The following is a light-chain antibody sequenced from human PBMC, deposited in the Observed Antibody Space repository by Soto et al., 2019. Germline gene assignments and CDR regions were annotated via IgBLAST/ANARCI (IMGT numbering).Light chain of an antibody. J-gene: IGLJ1*01. V-gene: IGLV2-14*01. Sequence: QSVLTQPASVSGSPGQSITISCTGTSSDVGAYNYVSWYQQQSGKAPKLMIHEVSNRPSGVSNRFSGSKSGNTASLTISGLQAEAGADYYCSSYTTSRAYVFGIGTKLTVL. CDR3: SSYTTSRAYV. CDR2: EVS. CDR1: SSDVGAYNY.